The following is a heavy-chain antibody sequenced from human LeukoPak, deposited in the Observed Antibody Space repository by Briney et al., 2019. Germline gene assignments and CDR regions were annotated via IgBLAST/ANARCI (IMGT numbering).Heavy chain of an antibody. CDR2: LVYDERN. D-gene: IGHD2-21*01. CDR1: GVPFRSYG. Sequence: QSGGSLRLSCAASGVPFRSYGMHWVRQAPGKGLEWVARLVYDERNDYANSVKGRFTISRDNSKNMLYLQMDNLRVDDTAMYYCARDLSAAYDFWGQGILVTVSS. J-gene: IGHJ4*02. CDR3: ARDLSAAYDF. V-gene: IGHV3-33*01.